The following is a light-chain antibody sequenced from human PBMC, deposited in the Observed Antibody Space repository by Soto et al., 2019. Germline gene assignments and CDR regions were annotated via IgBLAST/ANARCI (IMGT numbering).Light chain of an antibody. V-gene: IGLV2-8*01. Sequence: QSVLTQPPSASGSPGQSVTISCTGASSDVGKYHFVSWYQQHPGKAPKRMIYDVTERPSGVPDRFSGSKSGNTASLTVSGLQAEDEADYYCTSYAGSSIPVVFGGGTKLTVL. J-gene: IGLJ2*01. CDR1: SSDVGKYHF. CDR3: TSYAGSSIPVV. CDR2: DVT.